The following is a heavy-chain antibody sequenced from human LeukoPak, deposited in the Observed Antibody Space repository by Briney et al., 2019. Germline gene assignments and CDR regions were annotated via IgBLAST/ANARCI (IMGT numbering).Heavy chain of an antibody. Sequence: GGSLRLSCAASGFTFSSYEMNWVRQAPGKGLEWVSYISSSGSTIYYADSVKGRFTISRDNAKNSLYLQMNSLRAEDTAVYYCARGDRIAARGFDPWGQGTLVTVSS. J-gene: IGHJ5*02. CDR3: ARGDRIAARGFDP. V-gene: IGHV3-48*03. CDR1: GFTFSSYE. CDR2: ISSSGSTI. D-gene: IGHD6-25*01.